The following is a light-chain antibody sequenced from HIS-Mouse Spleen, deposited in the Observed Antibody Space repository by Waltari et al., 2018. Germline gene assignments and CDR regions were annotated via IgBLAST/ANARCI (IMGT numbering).Light chain of an antibody. V-gene: IGLV6-57*04. J-gene: IGLJ3*02. CDR2: EDN. Sequence: NFMLTQPHSVSESPGKTVTISCTRSSGSIASNYVQWYQQRPGSAPTTVLYEDNQRPSVVPDRFSGSIDSSSNSASLTISGLKTEDEADYYCQSYDSSVWVFGGGTKLTVL. CDR3: QSYDSSVWV. CDR1: SGSIASNY.